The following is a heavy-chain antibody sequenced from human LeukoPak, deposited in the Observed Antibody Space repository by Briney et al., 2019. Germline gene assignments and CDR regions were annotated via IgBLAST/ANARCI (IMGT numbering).Heavy chain of an antibody. Sequence: GRSLALSCAASGFTFSSYGINWVRQAPGKGLEWVSSIDVGSYAYYANSVKGRFTISRDNAKNSLYLQMNSVRVEDTAVYYCARDVYNMGDYWGQGTLVTVSS. CDR3: ARDVYNMGDY. D-gene: IGHD1-1*01. CDR1: GFTFSSYG. CDR2: IDVGSYA. J-gene: IGHJ4*02. V-gene: IGHV3-21*01.